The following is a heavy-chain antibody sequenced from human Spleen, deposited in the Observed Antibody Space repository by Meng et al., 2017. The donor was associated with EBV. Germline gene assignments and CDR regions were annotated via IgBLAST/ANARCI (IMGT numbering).Heavy chain of an antibody. CDR2: IHHSGTT. Sequence: QVHLQEAGPGPVKPSGTLSLTCAVSGASIDSSDWWTWVRQAPGKGLEWIGEIHHSGTTNYNPSLESRVTISIDKSDNQFSLKLTSVTAADTAVYYCARGLGGHYPTMEYWGQGTLVTVSS. CDR3: ARGLGGHYPTMEY. J-gene: IGHJ4*02. CDR1: GASIDSSDW. V-gene: IGHV4-4*02. D-gene: IGHD3-22*01.